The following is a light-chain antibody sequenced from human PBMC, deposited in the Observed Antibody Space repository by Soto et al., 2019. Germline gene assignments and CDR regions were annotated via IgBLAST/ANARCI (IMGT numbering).Light chain of an antibody. Sequence: QSALTQPPSASGSPGQSVAISCTGTSSDGGGYNYVSWYQQHPGKAPKLMIYEVSKRPSGVPDRFSGSKSGNTASLTVSRLQAEDEADYYCSSYVGSNKFYVFGTGTKLTVL. V-gene: IGLV2-8*01. CDR2: EVS. J-gene: IGLJ1*01. CDR3: SSYVGSNKFYV. CDR1: SSDGGGYNY.